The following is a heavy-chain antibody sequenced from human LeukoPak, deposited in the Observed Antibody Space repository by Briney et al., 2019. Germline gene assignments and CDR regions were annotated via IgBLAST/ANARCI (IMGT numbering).Heavy chain of an antibody. D-gene: IGHD6-19*01. CDR2: ISSSSSTI. Sequence: GGSLRLSCAASGFTFSSYSMNWVRQAPGKGLEWVSYISSSSSTIYYADSVKGRFTISRDNSKNTLYLQLNSLRVEDTAVYYCARGGPIAVAGPDYWGQGTLVTVSS. J-gene: IGHJ4*02. CDR3: ARGGPIAVAGPDY. CDR1: GFTFSSYS. V-gene: IGHV3-48*01.